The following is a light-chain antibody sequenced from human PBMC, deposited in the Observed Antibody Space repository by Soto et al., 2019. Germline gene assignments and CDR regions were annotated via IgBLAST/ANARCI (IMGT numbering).Light chain of an antibody. J-gene: IGKJ1*01. CDR3: QQYGSSSWT. V-gene: IGKV3-20*01. Sequence: EIVLTQSPGTLSLSPGKRATLSCRASQSISSIYLAWDQQRPGQAPRLPIYGSSSRATGIPDRVSGSGSETEFTLTISRLEPEDFAVYYCQQYGSSSWTFGQGTKVDIK. CDR2: GSS. CDR1: QSISSIY.